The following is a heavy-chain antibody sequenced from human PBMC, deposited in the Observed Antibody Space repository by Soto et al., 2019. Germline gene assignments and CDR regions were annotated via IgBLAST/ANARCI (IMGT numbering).Heavy chain of an antibody. CDR1: GGSISTYY. CDR2: VYYSGST. V-gene: IGHV4-59*01. D-gene: IGHD6-13*01. CDR3: ARRGYPPLQDAFDI. Sequence: PSETLSLTCTVSGGSISTYYWSWIRQPPGQGLGWIGYVYYSGSTNYNPSLKSRVTISVDTSKDQFSLKLSSVTAVDTAVYYCARRGYPPLQDAFDIWGQGTMVTVSS. J-gene: IGHJ3*02.